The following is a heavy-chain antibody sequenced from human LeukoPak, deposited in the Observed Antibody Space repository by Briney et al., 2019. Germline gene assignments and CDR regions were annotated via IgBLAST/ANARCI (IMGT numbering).Heavy chain of an antibody. CDR2: INPSGGST. CDR1: GYTFTSYY. Sequence: ASVKVSCKASGYTFTSYYMHWVRQAPGQGLEWMGIINPSGGSTSYAQKFQGRVTMTRDMSTSTVYMELSSLRSEDTAVYHCARSPISGVPAAIARWGNWFDPWGQGTLVTVSS. D-gene: IGHD2-2*02. J-gene: IGHJ5*02. CDR3: ARSPISGVPAAIARWGNWFDP. V-gene: IGHV1-46*01.